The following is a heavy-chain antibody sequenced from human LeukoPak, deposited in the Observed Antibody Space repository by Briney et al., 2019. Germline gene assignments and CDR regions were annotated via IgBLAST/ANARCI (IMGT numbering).Heavy chain of an antibody. Sequence: SETLSLTCTVFGGSISGYYWSWIRQPPGKGLEWIGYIYTSGSTNYNPSLKSRVTISVDTSTNPFSLNMSSVTAADTAVYYCARHGRYSSSWYDDYWGQGTLVTVSS. CDR1: GGSISGYY. CDR3: ARHGRYSSSWYDDY. D-gene: IGHD6-13*01. CDR2: IYTSGST. V-gene: IGHV4-4*09. J-gene: IGHJ4*02.